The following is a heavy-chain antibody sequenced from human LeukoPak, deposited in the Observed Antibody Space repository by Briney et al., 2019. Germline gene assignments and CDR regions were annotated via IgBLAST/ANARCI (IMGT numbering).Heavy chain of an antibody. CDR2: INHSGST. CDR3: ARDTAQGRYFDY. CDR1: GGSFSGYY. V-gene: IGHV4-34*01. J-gene: IGHJ4*02. D-gene: IGHD3-10*01. Sequence: KPSETLSLTCAVYGGSFSGYYWSWIRQPPGKGLEWIGEINHSGSTNYNPSLKSRVTISVDTSKNQFSLKLSSVTAADTAVYYCARDTAQGRYFDYWGQGTLVTVSS.